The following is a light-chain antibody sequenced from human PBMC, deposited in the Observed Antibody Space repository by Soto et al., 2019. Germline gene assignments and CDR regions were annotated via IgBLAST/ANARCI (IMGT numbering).Light chain of an antibody. Sequence: EIVLTQSPGTLSLSPGERVTLSCRASQSVRSSYLAWYQQRPGQAPRLLIYAASSRATGIPDRFSGSGSGTDFTLTISRLEPEDFAVYYCQQYGSSPPVTFGGGTKVEIK. CDR1: QSVRSSY. CDR3: QQYGSSPPVT. J-gene: IGKJ4*01. CDR2: AAS. V-gene: IGKV3-20*01.